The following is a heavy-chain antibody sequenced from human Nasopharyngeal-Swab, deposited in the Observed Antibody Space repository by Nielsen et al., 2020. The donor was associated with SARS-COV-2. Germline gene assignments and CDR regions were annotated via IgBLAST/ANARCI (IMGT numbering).Heavy chain of an antibody. Sequence: GESLKISCAASGFTFSSYSMNWVRQAPGKGLEWVSYISSSSSTIYYADSVKGRFTISRDNSKNTLYLQMNSLRAEDTAVYYCAKDLQKWLVLGGYYYYNMDVWGQGTTVTVSS. CDR3: AKDLQKWLVLGGYYYYNMDV. J-gene: IGHJ6*02. V-gene: IGHV3-48*01. CDR1: GFTFSSYS. CDR2: ISSSSSTI. D-gene: IGHD6-19*01.